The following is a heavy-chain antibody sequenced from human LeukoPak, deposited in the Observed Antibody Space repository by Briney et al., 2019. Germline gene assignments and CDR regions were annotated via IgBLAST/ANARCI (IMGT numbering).Heavy chain of an antibody. J-gene: IGHJ4*02. D-gene: IGHD5-12*01. CDR1: GGSVSVHY. V-gene: IGHV4-59*08. CDR3: ASGNDIVATIFDY. CDR2: IYYSGSI. Sequence: SETLSLTCTVSGGSVSVHYWSWMRQPPGKGLEWIGHIYYSGSINYSPSLESRVTISLDTSKSQVSLRLSSVTAADTAVYYCASGNDIVATIFDYWGQGTLVTVSS.